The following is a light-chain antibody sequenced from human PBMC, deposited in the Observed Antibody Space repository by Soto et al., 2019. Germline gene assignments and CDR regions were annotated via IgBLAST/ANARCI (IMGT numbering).Light chain of an antibody. CDR1: QSLLHSNGYDS. J-gene: IGKJ1*01. CDR2: LGS. V-gene: IGKV2-28*01. CDR3: MQALQSPPT. Sequence: EIVMTQSPLSLPVTPGEPASISCRSSQSLLHSNGYDSLDWYLQKPGQSPQLLIYLGSNRASGVPARFSGSGSGTDFKLKISRVEADDVGVYYCMQALQSPPTFGQGTKVEIK.